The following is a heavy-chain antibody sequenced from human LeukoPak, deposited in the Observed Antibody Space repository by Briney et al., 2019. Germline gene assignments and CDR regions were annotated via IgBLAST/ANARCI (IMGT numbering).Heavy chain of an antibody. Sequence: GSSVKVSCKASGGTFSSYAISWVRQAPGQGLEWMGGIIPIIGTANYAQKFQGRVTITADESTSTAYMELSSLRSEDTAVYYCASPLDSINNYYYGMDVWGQGTTVTVSS. CDR2: IIPIIGTA. CDR1: GGTFSSYA. CDR3: ASPLDSINNYYYGMDV. V-gene: IGHV1-69*01. J-gene: IGHJ6*02. D-gene: IGHD3-22*01.